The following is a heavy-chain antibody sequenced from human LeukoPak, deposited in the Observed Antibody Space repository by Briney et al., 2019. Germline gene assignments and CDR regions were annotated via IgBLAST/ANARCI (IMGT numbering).Heavy chain of an antibody. V-gene: IGHV1-18*01. J-gene: IGHJ4*02. Sequence: GASVKVSCKASGYTFSTYGINWVRQAPGQGLEWMGWLNTNNGNTNYAQKFQGRVTMTRDTATSTAYMELRSLGSDDTAVYYCARKGCFDNCYLFDYWGQGTLVTVSS. CDR2: LNTNNGNT. D-gene: IGHD1-20*01. CDR3: ARKGCFDNCYLFDY. CDR1: GYTFSTYG.